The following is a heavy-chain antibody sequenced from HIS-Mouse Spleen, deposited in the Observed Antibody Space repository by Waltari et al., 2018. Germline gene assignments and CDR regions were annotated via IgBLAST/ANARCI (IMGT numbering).Heavy chain of an antibody. CDR1: GFSRSNARMG. V-gene: IGHV2-26*01. D-gene: IGHD3-3*01. CDR2: IFSNDEK. CDR3: ARVLRFLEWPSVGDY. J-gene: IGHJ4*02. Sequence: QVTLKESGPVLVKPTETLTLTCTVSGFSRSNARMGVSLLRHPPGKALECLAHIFSNDEKSYSTSLKSRLTISKDTSKSQVVLTMTNMDPVDTATYYCARVLRFLEWPSVGDYWGQGTLVTVSS.